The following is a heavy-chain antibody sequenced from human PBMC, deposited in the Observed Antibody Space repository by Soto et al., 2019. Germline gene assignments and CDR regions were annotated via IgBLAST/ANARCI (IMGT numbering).Heavy chain of an antibody. D-gene: IGHD1-26*01. CDR3: AKDQGGGWFDP. CDR2: ISAYNGNT. V-gene: IGHV1-18*01. J-gene: IGHJ5*02. CDR1: GYTFSSYG. Sequence: QVQLVQSGAEVKKPGASVKVSCKASGYTFSSYGISWVRQAPGQGLEWMGWISAYNGNTNHAQNLQGRVTMTTDTSTSTAYMELRGLRSDDTALYYWAKDQGGGWFDPWGRGTLVTVSS.